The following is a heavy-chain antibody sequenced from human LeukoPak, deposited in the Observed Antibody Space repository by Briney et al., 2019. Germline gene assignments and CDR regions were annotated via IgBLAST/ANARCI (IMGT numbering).Heavy chain of an antibody. J-gene: IGHJ3*02. CDR2: ISSRATTI. CDR1: GFTFSDYY. D-gene: IGHD3-3*01. Sequence: GGSLRLSCAASGFTFSDYYMSWIRQAPGKGPEWVSYISSRATTIYYANSLKGRFTISRDNAKNSLYLQMNSLRVEDTAVYYCARDLGDFWSAYHDSFDIWGRGTMVTVSS. CDR3: ARDLGDFWSAYHDSFDI. V-gene: IGHV3-11*04.